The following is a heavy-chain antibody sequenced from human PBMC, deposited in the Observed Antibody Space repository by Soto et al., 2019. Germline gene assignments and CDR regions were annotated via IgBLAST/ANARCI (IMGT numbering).Heavy chain of an antibody. CDR3: VRDLNGDFYY. D-gene: IGHD3-10*01. CDR2: INGYGHGA. V-gene: IGHV1-18*01. Sequence: QVQLVQYGAEVRQPGASVKVSCKASGYSFTTYGMSWVRQAPGQGLEYMGWINGYGHGAKYVQRFQGRFSMTTDTSTNTVYMDLRSLTSDDTAVYYCVRDLNGDFYYWGQGTVVIVSP. CDR1: GYSFTTYG. J-gene: IGHJ4*02.